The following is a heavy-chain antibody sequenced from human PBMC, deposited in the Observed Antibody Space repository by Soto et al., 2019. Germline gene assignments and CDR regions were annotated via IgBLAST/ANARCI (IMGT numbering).Heavy chain of an antibody. CDR1: GYTFTSYG. CDR3: ARVAGYDILTAGNFFDY. Sequence: ASVKVSCKASGYTFTSYGISWVRQAPGQGLEWMGWISAYNGNTNYAQKLQGRVTMTTDTSTSTAYMELRSLRSDDTAVYYCARVAGYDILTAGNFFDYWGQGSLVTGSS. V-gene: IGHV1-18*01. J-gene: IGHJ4*02. CDR2: ISAYNGNT. D-gene: IGHD3-9*01.